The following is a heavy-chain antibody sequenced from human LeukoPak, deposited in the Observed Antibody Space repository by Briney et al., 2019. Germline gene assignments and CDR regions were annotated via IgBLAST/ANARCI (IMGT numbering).Heavy chain of an antibody. J-gene: IGHJ5*02. D-gene: IGHD2-15*01. CDR3: ARGITPLADFDP. Sequence: RGESLKISFKGSGXSFTSYWIGWVRQIPGKDLEWMGIIYPGDSDTRYSPSFQGQVTISADKSISTAYLQWSSLKASDTAIYYCARGITPLADFDPWGQGTLVTVSS. V-gene: IGHV5-51*01. CDR2: IYPGDSDT. CDR1: GXSFTSYW.